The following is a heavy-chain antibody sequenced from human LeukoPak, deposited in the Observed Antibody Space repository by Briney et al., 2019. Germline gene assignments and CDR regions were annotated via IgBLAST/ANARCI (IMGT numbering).Heavy chain of an antibody. D-gene: IGHD1-26*01. CDR1: GGTFTDYY. J-gene: IGHJ3*02. CDR2: IVVGSGNT. V-gene: IGHV1-58*02. CDR3: AAAIVGATSDAFDI. Sequence: EASVKVSCKASGGTFTDYYIHWVRQARGQRLEWIGWIVVGSGNTNYAQKFQERVTITRDMSTSTAYMELSSLRSEDTAVYYCAAAIVGATSDAFDIWGQGTMVTVSS.